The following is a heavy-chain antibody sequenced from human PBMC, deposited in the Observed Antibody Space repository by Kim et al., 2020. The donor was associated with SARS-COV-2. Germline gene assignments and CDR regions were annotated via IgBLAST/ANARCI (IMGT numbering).Heavy chain of an antibody. V-gene: IGHV4-34*01. J-gene: IGHJ4*02. CDR3: ARGIADLPHLVDY. CDR1: GGSFSGYY. Sequence: SETLSLTCAVYGGSFSGYYWSWIRQPPGKGLEWIGEINHSGSTNYNPSLKSRVTISVDTSKNQFSLKLSSVTAADTAVYYCARGIADLPHLVDYWGQGTLVTVSS. D-gene: IGHD2-2*01. CDR2: INHSGST.